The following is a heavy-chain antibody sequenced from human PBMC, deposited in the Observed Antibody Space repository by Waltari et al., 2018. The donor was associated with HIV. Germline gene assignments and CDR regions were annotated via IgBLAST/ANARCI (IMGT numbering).Heavy chain of an antibody. J-gene: IGHJ2*01. CDR1: GGSISSSRYS. CDR2: IYYSRITYYRT. D-gene: IGHD6-19*01. Sequence: QLHLQESGPGLVKPSETLSLTCTVPGGSISSSRYSWGWIRQPPGKGLEWIGIIYYSRITYYRTYYNPSLKSRVTISIDTSKNQFSLKLSSVTAADTAVYFCARLDTSSLIWYFDLWGRGTLVTVSS. CDR3: ARLDTSSLIWYFDL. V-gene: IGHV4-39*01.